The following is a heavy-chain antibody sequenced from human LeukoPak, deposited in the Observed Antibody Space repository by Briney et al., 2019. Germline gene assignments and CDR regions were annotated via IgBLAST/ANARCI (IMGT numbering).Heavy chain of an antibody. V-gene: IGHV4-38-2*01. CDR1: GYSISSGYY. CDR3: ARAKDRYSSSWEYFDY. CDR2: IYHSGST. Sequence: SETLSLTCAVSGYSISSGYYWGWIRQPPGKGLEWIGSIYHSGSTYYSPSLKSRVTISVDASKNQFSLKLSSVTAADTAVYYCARAKDRYSSSWEYFDYWGQGTLVTVSS. J-gene: IGHJ4*02. D-gene: IGHD6-13*01.